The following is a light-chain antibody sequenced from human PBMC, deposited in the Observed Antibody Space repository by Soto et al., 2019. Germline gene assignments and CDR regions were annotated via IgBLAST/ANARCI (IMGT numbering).Light chain of an antibody. CDR1: QSISSN. Sequence: EIVMTQSPATLPVSPGERATLSCRASQSISSNLAWYQQKPGQAPRLLMFRTSSRATGFPARFSGSGSGTDFTLTISSLEPEDFAVYYCQHRTNWPPAISFGQGTRLEIK. V-gene: IGKV3-15*01. CDR2: RTS. CDR3: QHRTNWPPAIS. J-gene: IGKJ5*01.